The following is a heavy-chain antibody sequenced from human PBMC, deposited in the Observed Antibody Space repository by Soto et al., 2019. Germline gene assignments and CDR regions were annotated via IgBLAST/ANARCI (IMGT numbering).Heavy chain of an antibody. V-gene: IGHV6-1*01. D-gene: IGHD6-19*01. J-gene: IGHJ6*02. Sequence: SQTLSPTCAISGDSVSSNTAAWNWIRQSPSRGLEWLGRTYYRSKWYNDYAGSVKSRISINPDTSKNQVSLQLNSVTPEDTAVYFCAGGRGSGWNYYGMDVWGQGTTVTVSS. CDR3: AGGRGSGWNYYGMDV. CDR1: GDSVSSNTAA. CDR2: TYYRSKWYN.